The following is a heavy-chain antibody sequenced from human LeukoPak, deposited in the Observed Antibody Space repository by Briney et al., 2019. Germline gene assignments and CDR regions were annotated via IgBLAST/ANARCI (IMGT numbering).Heavy chain of an antibody. Sequence: PSETLSLTCTVSGGSISSYYWSWIRQPPGKGLEWIGYIYYSGSTNYNPSLKSRVTISVDTSKNQFSLKLSSVTAADTAVYYCARGQLTDDLDYWGQGTLVTVSS. CDR3: ARGQLTDDLDY. J-gene: IGHJ4*02. CDR2: IYYSGST. V-gene: IGHV4-59*08. CDR1: GGSISSYY. D-gene: IGHD1-14*01.